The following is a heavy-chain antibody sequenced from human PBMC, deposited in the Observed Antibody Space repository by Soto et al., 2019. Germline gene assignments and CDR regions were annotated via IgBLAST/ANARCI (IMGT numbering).Heavy chain of an antibody. D-gene: IGHD6-6*01. CDR3: ARTRSFTLGFYYDGMDV. CDR2: IYPGDSDT. V-gene: IGHV5-51*01. J-gene: IGHJ6*02. CDR1: GYSFAIYC. Sequence: PGESLKISCHGSGYSFAIYCIGWVRRMPGKDLEWMGIIYPGDSDTRYSPSFQGQVTISADKSLRTAYLQWTSLKASDTALYYCARTRSFTLGFYYDGMDVWGQGTTVTVSS.